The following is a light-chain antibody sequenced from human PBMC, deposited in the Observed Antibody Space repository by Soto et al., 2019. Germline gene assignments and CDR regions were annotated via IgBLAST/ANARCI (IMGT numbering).Light chain of an antibody. J-gene: IGKJ4*01. V-gene: IGKV3-20*01. CDR2: GAF. CDR3: QEYGTSPYLT. Sequence: EIVLTQSPGTLSLSPGESATLSCRASQSVASSFLAWYQQRPGQAPRLLIYGAFTRAAGIPDRFSGGRSGTDFLPTISRLESEDFAVYYCQEYGTSPYLTFGGGTKVEIK. CDR1: QSVASSF.